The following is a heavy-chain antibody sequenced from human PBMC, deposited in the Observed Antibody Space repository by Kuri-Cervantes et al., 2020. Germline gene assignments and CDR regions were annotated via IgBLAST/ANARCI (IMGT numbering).Heavy chain of an antibody. D-gene: IGHD2-2*01. CDR2: ISSSSSTI. J-gene: IGHJ6*02. V-gene: IGHV3-48*02. CDR1: GFTFSSYS. Sequence: GGSLRLSCAASGFTFSSYSMNWVRQAPVKGPEWVSYISSSSSTIYYADSVKGRFTISRDNAKNSLYLQMNSLRDEDTAVYYCVRDLPAPHIVVVPAADQKYYYYYGMDVWGQGTTVTVSS. CDR3: VRDLPAPHIVVVPAADQKYYYYYGMDV.